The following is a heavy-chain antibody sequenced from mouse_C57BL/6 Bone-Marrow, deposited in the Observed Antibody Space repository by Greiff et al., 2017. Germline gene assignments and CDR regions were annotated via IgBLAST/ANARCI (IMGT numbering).Heavy chain of an antibody. Sequence: QVQLQQPGAELVRPGSSVKLSGKASGYTFTSYWMDWVKQRPGQGLAWIGNIYPADSETHYNQKFKDKATLTVDKSSSTAYMQLSSLTSEDSAVYYCARSVDYDVGALFAYWGRGTLVTVSA. CDR2: IYPADSET. CDR3: ARSVDYDVGALFAY. D-gene: IGHD2-4*01. J-gene: IGHJ3*01. V-gene: IGHV1-61*01. CDR1: GYTFTSYW.